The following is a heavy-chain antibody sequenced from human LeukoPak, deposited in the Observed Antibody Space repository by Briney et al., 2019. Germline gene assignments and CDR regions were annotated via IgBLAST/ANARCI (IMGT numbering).Heavy chain of an antibody. CDR3: ARASRGGGFDY. CDR2: INPSGGST. V-gene: IGHV1-46*01. J-gene: IGHJ4*02. CDR1: EGTFSSYA. Sequence: ASVKVSCKASEGTFSSYAISWVRQAPGQGLEWMGIINPSGGSTSYAPKFQGRITMTRDTTTSTVYMEVSSLRSEETAVYYCARASRGGGFDYWGQGTLVTVSS. D-gene: IGHD3-16*01.